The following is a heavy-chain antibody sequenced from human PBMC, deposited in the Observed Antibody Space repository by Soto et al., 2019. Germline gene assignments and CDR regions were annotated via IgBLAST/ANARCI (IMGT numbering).Heavy chain of an antibody. D-gene: IGHD3-3*01. J-gene: IGHJ5*02. Sequence: QVQLQESGPGLVKPSQTLSLTCTVSGGSISSGGYYWSWIRQRPGKGLEWMGNIYYSGSTYYNPSLXSXXTISVDTSKNQFSLKLTSVTAADTAVYYCAREVLAWGQGTLVTVSS. V-gene: IGHV4-31*03. CDR2: IYYSGST. CDR3: AREVLA. CDR1: GGSISSGGYY.